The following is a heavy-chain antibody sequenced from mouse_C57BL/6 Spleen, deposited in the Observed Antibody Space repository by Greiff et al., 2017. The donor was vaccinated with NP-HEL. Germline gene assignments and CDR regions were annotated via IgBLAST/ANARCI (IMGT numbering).Heavy chain of an antibody. CDR3: ARSSYYGSRSFDY. CDR1: GYAFSSSW. Sequence: QVQLQQSGPELVKPGASVKISCKASGYAFSSSWMNWVKQRPGKGLEWIGRIYPGDGDTNYNGKFKGKATLTADKSSSTAYMQLSSLTSEDSAVYFCARSSYYGSRSFDYWGQGTTLTVSS. D-gene: IGHD1-1*01. V-gene: IGHV1-82*01. CDR2: IYPGDGDT. J-gene: IGHJ2*01.